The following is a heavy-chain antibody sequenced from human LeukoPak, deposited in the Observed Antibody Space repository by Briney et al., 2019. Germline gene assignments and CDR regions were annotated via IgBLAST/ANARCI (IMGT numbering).Heavy chain of an antibody. Sequence: SETLSLTCTVSGGSISSYYWSWIRQPPGKGLEWIGYIYYSGSTNYNPSLKSRVTISVDTSKNQFSLKLSSVTAADTAVYYCAREKFYYDSSGTKRYYFDYWGQGTLVTVSS. CDR1: GGSISSYY. V-gene: IGHV4-59*01. J-gene: IGHJ4*02. CDR3: AREKFYYDSSGTKRYYFDY. CDR2: IYYSGST. D-gene: IGHD3-22*01.